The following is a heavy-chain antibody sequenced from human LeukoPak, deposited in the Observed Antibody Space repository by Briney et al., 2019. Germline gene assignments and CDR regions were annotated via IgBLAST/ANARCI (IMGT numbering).Heavy chain of an antibody. CDR3: AKEALSGSGSYSFDY. Sequence: AGGSLRLSCAASGFTFSSYGMHWVRQAPGKGLEWVAVIWYDGSNKYYADSVKGRFTISRDNSKNTLYLQMNSLRAEDTAVYYCAKEALSGSGSYSFDYWGQGTLVTVSS. CDR2: IWYDGSNK. V-gene: IGHV3-30*02. CDR1: GFTFSSYG. D-gene: IGHD3-10*01. J-gene: IGHJ4*02.